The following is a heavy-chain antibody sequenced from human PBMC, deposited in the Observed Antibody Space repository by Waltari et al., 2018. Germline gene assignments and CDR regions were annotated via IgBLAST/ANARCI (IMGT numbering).Heavy chain of an antibody. CDR1: GGTFSSYA. CDR2: IIPIFGTA. CDR3: ARSITMVRGVPDDAFDI. V-gene: IGHV1-69*01. D-gene: IGHD3-10*01. J-gene: IGHJ3*02. Sequence: QVQLVQSGAEVKKPGSSVKVSCKASGGTFSSYALSWEPNAPGQGLEWMGGIIPIFGTANYAQKFQGRVTITADESTSTAYMELSSLRSEDTAVYYCARSITMVRGVPDDAFDIWGQGTMVTVSS.